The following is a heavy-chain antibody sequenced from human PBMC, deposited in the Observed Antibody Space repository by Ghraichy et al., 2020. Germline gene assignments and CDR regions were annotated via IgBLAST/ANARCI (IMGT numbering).Heavy chain of an antibody. CDR3: ARGGGGFSYDSSGYYLPAY. CDR2: ISGSAGST. D-gene: IGHD3-22*01. CDR1: GFTFSTYG. V-gene: IGHV3-23*01. J-gene: IGHJ4*02. Sequence: LSLTCAASGFTFSTYGMNWVRQAPGKGLEWVSAISGSAGSTYYADSVKGRLTISRDNSKNTLYLQMNSLRAEDTAVYYCARGGGGFSYDSSGYYLPAYWGQGTLVTVSS.